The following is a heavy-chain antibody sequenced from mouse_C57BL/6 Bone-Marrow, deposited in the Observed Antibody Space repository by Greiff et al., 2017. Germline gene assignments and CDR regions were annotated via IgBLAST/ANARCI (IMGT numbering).Heavy chain of an antibody. J-gene: IGHJ4*01. Sequence: VQLQQPGAELVKPGASVKLSCKASGYTFTSYWMPWVKQRPGQGLEWIGEIDPSSSFTNYNQKFKGKATLTVDTSSSTAYMKLSSLTSEDSAVYYCAREVYGSSPYYAMDYWGQGTSVTVSS. CDR1: GYTFTSYW. V-gene: IGHV1-50*01. D-gene: IGHD1-1*01. CDR2: IDPSSSFT. CDR3: AREVYGSSPYYAMDY.